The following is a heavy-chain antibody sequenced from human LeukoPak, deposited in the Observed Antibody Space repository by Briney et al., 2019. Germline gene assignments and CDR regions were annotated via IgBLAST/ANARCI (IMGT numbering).Heavy chain of an antibody. CDR1: GVSISSSSYY. CDR3: ARDGAFGIAVAGPTGFDY. Sequence: PSETLSLTCTVSGVSISSSSYYWGWIRQPPGKGLEWIGSIYYSGSTYYNPSLKSRVTISVDTSKNQFSLKLSSVTAADTAVYYCARDGAFGIAVAGPTGFDYWGQGTLVTVSS. V-gene: IGHV4-39*02. CDR2: IYYSGST. D-gene: IGHD6-19*01. J-gene: IGHJ4*02.